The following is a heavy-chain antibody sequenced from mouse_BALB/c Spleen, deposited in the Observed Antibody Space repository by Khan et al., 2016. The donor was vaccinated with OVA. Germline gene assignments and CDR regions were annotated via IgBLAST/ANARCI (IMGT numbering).Heavy chain of an antibody. Sequence: VQLQQSGAELVKPGASVKLSCTLSGFNIKDTYMHWVKQRPEQGLEWIGRIDPANGNTKYDPKFQGKATITADTSSNTAYLQLSSLTSEDTAVYYCATYYYGSSRYFDYWGRGTTLTVSS. V-gene: IGHV14-3*02. D-gene: IGHD1-1*01. CDR2: IDPANGNT. CDR3: ATYYYGSSRYFDY. J-gene: IGHJ2*01. CDR1: GFNIKDTY.